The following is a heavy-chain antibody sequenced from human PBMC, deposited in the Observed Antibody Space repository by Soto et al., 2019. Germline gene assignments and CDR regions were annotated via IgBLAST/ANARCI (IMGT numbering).Heavy chain of an antibody. V-gene: IGHV4-39*01. CDR1: GGSISSSSYY. D-gene: IGHD2-15*01. Sequence: PSETLSLTCTVSGGSISSSSYYWGWIRQPPGKGLEWIGSIYYSGSTYYNPSLKSRVTISVDTSKNQFSLKLSSVTAADTAVYYCASRPYCSGGSCFDYWGQGTLVTVSS. J-gene: IGHJ4*02. CDR3: ASRPYCSGGSCFDY. CDR2: IYYSGST.